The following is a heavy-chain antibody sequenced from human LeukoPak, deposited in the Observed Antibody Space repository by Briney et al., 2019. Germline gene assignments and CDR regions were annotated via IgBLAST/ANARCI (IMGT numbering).Heavy chain of an antibody. CDR1: GGSVSSGSYY. Sequence: SETLSLTCTVSGGSVSSGSYYWSWILQPPGEGLEWIGYIYYSGSTNYNPSLKSRVTISVDTSKNQFSLKLSSVTAADTAVYYCASYSGYDTFDYWGQGTLVTVSS. D-gene: IGHD5-12*01. CDR3: ASYSGYDTFDY. V-gene: IGHV4-61*01. J-gene: IGHJ4*02. CDR2: IYYSGST.